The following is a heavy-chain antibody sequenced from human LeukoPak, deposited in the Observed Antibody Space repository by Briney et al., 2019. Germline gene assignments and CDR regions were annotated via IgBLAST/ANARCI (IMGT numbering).Heavy chain of an antibody. Sequence: GESLKISCKGSGYSFTSYWIGWVRQMPGKGLEWMGIIYPGDSDTRYGPSFQGQVTISADKSISTAYLQWSSLKASDTAMYYCARPGYSGSYYEAFDIWGQGTMVTVSS. CDR2: IYPGDSDT. CDR1: GYSFTSYW. J-gene: IGHJ3*02. V-gene: IGHV5-51*01. D-gene: IGHD1-26*01. CDR3: ARPGYSGSYYEAFDI.